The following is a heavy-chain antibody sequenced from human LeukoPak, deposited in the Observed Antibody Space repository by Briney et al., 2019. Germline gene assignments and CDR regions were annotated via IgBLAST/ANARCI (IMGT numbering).Heavy chain of an antibody. CDR1: GFTFSSYA. Sequence: GGSLRLSCAASGFTFSSYAVSWVRQAPGKGLEWVSAISGSGGGTYYADSVKGRFTISRDNSKNTLYPQMSRLSTEDTAVYYCAKTTTGYSSGRYPGWPVDYWGQGTLVSVSS. V-gene: IGHV3-23*01. CDR3: AKTTTGYSSGRYPGWPVDY. J-gene: IGHJ4*02. CDR2: ISGSGGGT. D-gene: IGHD6-19*01.